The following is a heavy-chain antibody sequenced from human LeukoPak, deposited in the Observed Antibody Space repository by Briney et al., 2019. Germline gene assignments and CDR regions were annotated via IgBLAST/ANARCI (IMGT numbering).Heavy chain of an antibody. D-gene: IGHD5-24*01. Sequence: ASVKVSCKASGYTFTSYGVTWVRQAPGQGLEWMGWISAYNRNTNYAQKLQGRVTMTTDTSTSTAYMELRSLRSDDTAVYYCARVDFSGYNLLFPRSIDYWGQGTLVTVSS. CDR2: ISAYNRNT. V-gene: IGHV1-18*01. CDR1: GYTFTSYG. J-gene: IGHJ4*02. CDR3: ARVDFSGYNLLFPRSIDY.